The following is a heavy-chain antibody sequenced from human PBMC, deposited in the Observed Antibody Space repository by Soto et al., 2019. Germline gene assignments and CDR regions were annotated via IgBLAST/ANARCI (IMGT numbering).Heavy chain of an antibody. D-gene: IGHD3-22*01. CDR3: ARQGRNTKIVILRHYATDF. CDR1: SGSISSNSYL. V-gene: IGHV4-39*01. CDR2: ILYSGDT. Sequence: PSETLSLTCSVSSGSISSNSYLWGWIRQPPGKGLEWIGAILYSGDTYYSESLKSRVTTSVDTAKNQFSLKLNSVTAADTAVYYCARQGRNTKIVILRHYATDFWGQGTAVT. J-gene: IGHJ6*02.